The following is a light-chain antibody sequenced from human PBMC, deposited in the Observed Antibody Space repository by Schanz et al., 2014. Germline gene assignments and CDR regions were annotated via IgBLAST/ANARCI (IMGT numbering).Light chain of an antibody. Sequence: QSVLTQPPSASGTPGQRVTISCSGGNSNIGSNTVNWYQQLPGTAPKLLIYNYNQRPSGVPDRFSGSKSGTSASLAISGLRSEDEADYYCAAWDDSLSGRVFGGGTKLTVL. CDR2: NYN. CDR3: AAWDDSLSGRV. V-gene: IGLV1-44*01. J-gene: IGLJ3*02. CDR1: NSNIGSNT.